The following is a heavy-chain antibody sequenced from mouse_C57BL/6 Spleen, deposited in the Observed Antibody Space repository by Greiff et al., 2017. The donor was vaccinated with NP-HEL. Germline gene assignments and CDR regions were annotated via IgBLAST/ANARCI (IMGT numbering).Heavy chain of an antibody. CDR3: VRNYGSSYDYAMDY. CDR1: GFSFNTYA. J-gene: IGHJ4*01. CDR2: IRSKSNNYAT. D-gene: IGHD1-1*01. Sequence: EVKLVESGGGLVQPKGSLKLSCAASGFSFNTYAMNWVRQAPGKGLEWVARIRSKSNNYATYYADSVKDRFTISRDDSESMLYLQMNNLKTEDTAMYYCVRNYGSSYDYAMDYWGQGTSVTVSS. V-gene: IGHV10-1*01.